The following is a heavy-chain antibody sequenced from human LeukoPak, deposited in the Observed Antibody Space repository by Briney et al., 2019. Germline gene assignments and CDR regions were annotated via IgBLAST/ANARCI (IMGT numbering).Heavy chain of an antibody. CDR1: GGSFSGYY. V-gene: IGHV4-34*01. D-gene: IGHD5-18*01. Sequence: SETLSLTCAVYGGSFSGYYWSWIRQPPGKGLEWIGEINHSGSTNYNPSLKSRVTISVDTSKNQFSLKLSSVTAADTAVYYCARARYGPFAYWGQGTLVTVSS. J-gene: IGHJ4*02. CDR3: ARARYGPFAY. CDR2: INHSGST.